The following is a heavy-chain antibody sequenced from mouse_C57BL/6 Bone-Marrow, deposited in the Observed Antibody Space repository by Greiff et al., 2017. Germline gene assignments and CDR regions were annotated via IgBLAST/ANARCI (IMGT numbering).Heavy chain of an antibody. CDR1: GYTFTSYW. Sequence: QVQLQQPGAELVRPGTSVKLSCKASGYTFTSYWMHWVKQRPGKGLEWIGVIDPSDSYTNYNQKFKGKATLTVDTSSNTAYMRLSSLTSADSAFYYCARPWTGDWGQGTTLTVSS. D-gene: IGHD3-1*01. J-gene: IGHJ2*01. V-gene: IGHV1-59*01. CDR2: IDPSDSYT. CDR3: ARPWTGD.